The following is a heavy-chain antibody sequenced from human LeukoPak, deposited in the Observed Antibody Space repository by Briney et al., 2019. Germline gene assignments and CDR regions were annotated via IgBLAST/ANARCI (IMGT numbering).Heavy chain of an antibody. J-gene: IGHJ4*02. CDR2: IYHSGST. V-gene: IGHV4-30-2*01. CDR1: GGSISSGGYS. D-gene: IGHD2-21*01. Sequence: SETPSLTCAVSGGSISSGGYSWSWIRQPPGKGLEWIGYIYHSGSTYYNPSLKSRVTISVDRSKNQFSLNLTSVTAADTAVYYCARDPIRSSPGEFDYWGQGTLVTVSS. CDR3: ARDPIRSSPGEFDY.